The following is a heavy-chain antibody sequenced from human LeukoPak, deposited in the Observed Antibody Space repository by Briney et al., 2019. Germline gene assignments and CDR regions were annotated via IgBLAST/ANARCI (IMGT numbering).Heavy chain of an antibody. CDR1: GFTFSSYA. J-gene: IGHJ4*02. CDR3: ARGRGLPVRPPNEGFLDY. Sequence: PGGSLRLSCAASGFTFSSYATHWVRQAPGKGLEWVAVISYDGSNKYYADSVKGRFTISRDNSKNTLYLQMNSLRAEDTAVYYCARGRGLPVRPPNEGFLDYWGRGSLVTVSS. V-gene: IGHV3-30-3*01. CDR2: ISYDGSNK. D-gene: IGHD6-6*01.